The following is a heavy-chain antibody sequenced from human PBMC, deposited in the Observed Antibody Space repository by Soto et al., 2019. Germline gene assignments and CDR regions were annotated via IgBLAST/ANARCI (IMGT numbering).Heavy chain of an antibody. CDR1: GDSVISGSYY. J-gene: IGHJ6*02. Sequence: QVQLQESGPGLVKPSETLSLTCTVSGDSVISGSYYWSWIRQPPGTGLEWIGYISYSGITKYNPSLTSRVTISLDTSKNQFSLKLSSVTAADTAVYYCARYKRYYTGSGSYAYYFGLDVWGQGTTVTVSS. V-gene: IGHV4-61*01. CDR2: ISYSGIT. D-gene: IGHD3-10*01. CDR3: ARYKRYYTGSGSYAYYFGLDV.